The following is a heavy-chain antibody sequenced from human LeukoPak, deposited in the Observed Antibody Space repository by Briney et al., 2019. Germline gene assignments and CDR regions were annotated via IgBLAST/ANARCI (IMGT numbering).Heavy chain of an antibody. CDR3: ARVTTMVRGVISHGLPFDY. D-gene: IGHD3-10*01. CDR1: GGSISSGGYY. J-gene: IGHJ4*02. Sequence: SQTLSLTCTVSGGSISSGGYYWSWIRQHPGKGLEWIGYIYYSGSTYYNPSLKSRVTISVDTSKNQFSLKLSSVTAVDTAVYYCARVTTMVRGVISHGLPFDYWGQGTLVTVSS. V-gene: IGHV4-31*03. CDR2: IYYSGST.